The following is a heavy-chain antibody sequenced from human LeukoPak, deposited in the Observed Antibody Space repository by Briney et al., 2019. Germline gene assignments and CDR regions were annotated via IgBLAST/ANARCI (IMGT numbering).Heavy chain of an antibody. Sequence: SQTLSLTCTVSGGSISSGSYYWSWIRQPAGKGLEWIGRIYTSGSTNYNPSLKSRVTISVDTSKNQFSLKLSSVTAADTAVYYCARQESVVTAMGPVNWFDPWGQGTLVTVSS. CDR3: ARQESVVTAMGPVNWFDP. CDR1: GGSISSGSYY. D-gene: IGHD2-21*02. CDR2: IYTSGST. V-gene: IGHV4-61*02. J-gene: IGHJ5*02.